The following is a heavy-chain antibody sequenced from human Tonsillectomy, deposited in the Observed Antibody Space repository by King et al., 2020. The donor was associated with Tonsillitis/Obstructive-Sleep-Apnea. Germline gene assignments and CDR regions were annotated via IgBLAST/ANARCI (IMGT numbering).Heavy chain of an antibody. CDR2: IDHSGSA. V-gene: IGHV4-34*01. Sequence: VQLQQWGAGLLKPSETLSLTCAVYGGSFSGYYWSWIRQPPGKGLEWIGEIDHSGSANYNPSLKSRVTISLDTSKNQFSLKLSSVTAADTAVYYCARVLVDFGSSSDAFDIGDQGTMVSVSS. D-gene: IGHD6-6*01. CDR1: GGSFSGYY. J-gene: IGHJ3*02. CDR3: ARVLVDFGSSSDAFDI.